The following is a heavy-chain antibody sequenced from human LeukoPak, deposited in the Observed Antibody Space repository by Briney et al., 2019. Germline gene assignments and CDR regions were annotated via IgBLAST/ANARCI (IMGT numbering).Heavy chain of an antibody. CDR3: ARLPRIAVAGTFESYYYYYGMDV. J-gene: IGHJ6*02. Sequence: PSETLSLTCTVSGGSVTSGSYYWSWIRQPPGKELEWVGYISYRGSTNYNPSLKSRVTISVDTSKNQFSLKLSSVTAADTAVYYCARLPRIAVAGTFESYYYYYGMDVWGQGTTVTVSS. V-gene: IGHV4-61*01. D-gene: IGHD6-19*01. CDR1: GGSVTSGSYY. CDR2: ISYRGST.